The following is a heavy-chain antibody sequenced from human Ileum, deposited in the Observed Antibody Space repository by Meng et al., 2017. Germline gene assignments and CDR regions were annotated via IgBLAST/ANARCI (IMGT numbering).Heavy chain of an antibody. CDR2: ISGSGGST. Sequence: GESLKISCAASGFTFATYAMSWVRQSPGKGLEWVSTISGSGGSTYYADSVKGRSSLSRDNTNSTLYLDMYSLRAEHTAIYYCAKLPGYTRGLFDPIEYWGQGTLVTVSS. D-gene: IGHD6-19*01. CDR3: AKLPGYTRGLFDPIEY. V-gene: IGHV3-23*01. J-gene: IGHJ4*02. CDR1: GFTFATYA.